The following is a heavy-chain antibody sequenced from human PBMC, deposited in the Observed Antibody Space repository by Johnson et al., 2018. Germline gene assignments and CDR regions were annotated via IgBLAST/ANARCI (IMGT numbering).Heavy chain of an antibody. CDR3: ARDGYCSSTSCLGGWFDP. Sequence: QLVESGGGVVQPGRSLRLSCAASGFTFSSYAMHWVRQAPGKGLEWGAVISYDGRNKYYADSGKGRFTISRDNSKNTLYLQMTSLRAEDTAAYYCARDGYCSSTSCLGGWFDPWGQGTLVTVSS. D-gene: IGHD2-2*03. CDR1: GFTFSSYA. J-gene: IGHJ5*02. V-gene: IGHV3-30*04. CDR2: ISYDGRNK.